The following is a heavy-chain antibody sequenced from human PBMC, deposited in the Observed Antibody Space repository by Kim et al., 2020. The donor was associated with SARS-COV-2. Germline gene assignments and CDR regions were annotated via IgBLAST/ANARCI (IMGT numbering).Heavy chain of an antibody. Sequence: SETLSLTCTVSGGSISSSSYYWGWIRQPPGKGLEWIGSIYYSGSTYYNPSLKSRVTISVDTSKNQFSLKLSSVTAADTAVYYCARQKADTAMAPDAFDIWGQGTMVTVSS. CDR1: GGSISSSSYY. V-gene: IGHV4-39*01. D-gene: IGHD5-18*01. CDR3: ARQKADTAMAPDAFDI. CDR2: IYYSGST. J-gene: IGHJ3*02.